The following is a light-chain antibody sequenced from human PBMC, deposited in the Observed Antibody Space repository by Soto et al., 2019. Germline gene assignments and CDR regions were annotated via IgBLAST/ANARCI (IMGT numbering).Light chain of an antibody. Sequence: QSALTQPASVSGSPGQSITISCTGTSTDFDDHKYVSWYQQYPGKAPQLLIYEVNNRPSGVSNRFSGSKSGNTASLTISGLQADDEADYFCSSYTDTNSMFGGGTKVTVL. V-gene: IGLV2-14*01. J-gene: IGLJ3*02. CDR1: STDFDDHKY. CDR2: EVN. CDR3: SSYTDTNSM.